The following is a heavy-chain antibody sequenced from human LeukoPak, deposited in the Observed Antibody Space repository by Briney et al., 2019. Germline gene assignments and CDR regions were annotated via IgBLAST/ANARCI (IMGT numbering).Heavy chain of an antibody. V-gene: IGHV1-18*01. CDR2: ISGYTGNT. J-gene: IGHJ5*02. Sequence: ASVKVSCKASGYTFSSYGISWVRQAPGQGLEWMGWISGYTGNTNYAQNLHGRVTMTTDTSTSTAYMELRSLRSDDTALYYCARSSWFGGRSEWRWIDPWGQGTLVTVSS. D-gene: IGHD3-10*01. CDR3: ARSSWFGGRSEWRWIDP. CDR1: GYTFSSYG.